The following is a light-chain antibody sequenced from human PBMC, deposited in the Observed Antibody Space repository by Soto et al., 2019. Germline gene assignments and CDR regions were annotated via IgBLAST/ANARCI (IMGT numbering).Light chain of an antibody. V-gene: IGLV2-8*01. J-gene: IGLJ3*02. Sequence: QSVLTQPPSASGSPGQSVTISCTGTSSDIGGYNFVSWYQQHPGKAPKLIIYEVNKRPSGVPDRFSGSKSGNMASLTVSGLQADDEGDYYCSSYAGTNNLGVFGGGTKLTVL. CDR2: EVN. CDR1: SSDIGGYNF. CDR3: SSYAGTNNLGV.